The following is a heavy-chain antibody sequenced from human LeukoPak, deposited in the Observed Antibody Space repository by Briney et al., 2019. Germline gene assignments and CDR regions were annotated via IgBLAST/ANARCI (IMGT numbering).Heavy chain of an antibody. CDR3: AIGTYYFHF. V-gene: IGHV1-2*02. Sequence: ASVKVSCKTSGYTFTDYYIHWVRQAPGQGLEWMGWVNPNSGVAYSAQKFQGRVTISRDTSISTAFMDLSRLKSDDTAVFYCAIGTYYFHFWGQGTLLTVSS. CDR1: GYTFTDYY. D-gene: IGHD1-26*01. J-gene: IGHJ4*02. CDR2: VNPNSGVA.